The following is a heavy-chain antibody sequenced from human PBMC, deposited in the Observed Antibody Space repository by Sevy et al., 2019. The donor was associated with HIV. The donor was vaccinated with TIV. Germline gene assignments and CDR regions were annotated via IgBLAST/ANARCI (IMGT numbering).Heavy chain of an antibody. D-gene: IGHD2-2*01. CDR2: ISSSSSYI. CDR1: GFTFSSYS. CDR3: ARRSCSSPRCSFDY. V-gene: IGHV3-21*01. Sequence: GGSLRLSCAASGFTFSSYSMNWVRQAPGKGLEWVSSISSSSSYIYYADSVKGRFTNSRDNPTNSLYLKMSSLRAEDTAGYYCARRSCSSPRCSFDYWGQGTLVTVSS. J-gene: IGHJ4*02.